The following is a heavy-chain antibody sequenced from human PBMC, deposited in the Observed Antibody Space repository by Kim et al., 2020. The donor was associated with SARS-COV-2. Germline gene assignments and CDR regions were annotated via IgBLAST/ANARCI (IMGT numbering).Heavy chain of an antibody. Sequence: GGSLRLSCAASGFTFSSYWMSWVRQAPGKGLEWVANIKQDGSEKYYVDSVKGRFTISRDNAKNSLYLQMNSLRAEDTAVYYCARDFPYSSSWYRRCAFDIWGQGTMVTVSS. D-gene: IGHD6-13*01. J-gene: IGHJ3*02. CDR1: GFTFSSYW. CDR3: ARDFPYSSSWYRRCAFDI. V-gene: IGHV3-7*01. CDR2: IKQDGSEK.